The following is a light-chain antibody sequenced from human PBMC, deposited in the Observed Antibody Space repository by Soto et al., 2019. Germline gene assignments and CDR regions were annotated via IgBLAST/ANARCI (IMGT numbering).Light chain of an antibody. CDR2: AAF. Sequence: DIQMTQSPSSLSASVGDRVTITCRASQSISTYLNWYQQKPGKAPNLLIYAAFSLQTGVPSRFSGSGSGTDFTLTISSLQPEDFATYFCQQSYSTPRFTFVPGTKVEIK. CDR1: QSISTY. CDR3: QQSYSTPRFT. J-gene: IGKJ3*01. V-gene: IGKV1-39*01.